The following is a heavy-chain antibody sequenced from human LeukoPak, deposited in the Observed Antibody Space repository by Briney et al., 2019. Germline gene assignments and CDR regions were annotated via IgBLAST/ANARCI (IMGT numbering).Heavy chain of an antibody. D-gene: IGHD6-6*01. CDR1: GGSVSRPDSY. Sequence: PSQTLSLTCIVSGGSVSRPDSYWSWIREPPGEGVEGVGSVYYIGTTSYNSSLKSRVTISVDTSKNQFSLEVTSVTAEDTAVYYCAKNTSSSPWLAPWGQGTLVTVSS. CDR2: VYYIGTT. V-gene: IGHV4-61*08. J-gene: IGHJ5*02. CDR3: AKNTSSSPWLAP.